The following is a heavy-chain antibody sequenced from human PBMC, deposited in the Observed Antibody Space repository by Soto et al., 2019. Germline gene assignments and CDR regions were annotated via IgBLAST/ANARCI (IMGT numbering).Heavy chain of an antibody. J-gene: IGHJ4*02. D-gene: IGHD3-16*01. V-gene: IGHV3-30-3*01. CDR2: MSYDGSSK. CDR3: AREQRGSYTAGLDY. CDR1: GFTFSYYS. Sequence: GGSLRLSCAASGFTFSYYSMHWVRQAPGKGLEWVAVMSYDGSSKYYADSVKGRFTISRDNSKNTLYLQMNSLRAEDTAVYYCAREQRGSYTAGLDYWGQGILVTVSS.